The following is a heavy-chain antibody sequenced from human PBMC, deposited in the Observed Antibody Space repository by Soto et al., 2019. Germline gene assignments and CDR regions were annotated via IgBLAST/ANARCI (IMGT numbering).Heavy chain of an antibody. J-gene: IGHJ6*02. CDR1: GGSISSYY. V-gene: IGHV4-59*01. D-gene: IGHD2-2*01. Sequence: SETLSLTCTVSGGSISSYYWNWIRQPPGKGLEWIGYIFYSGSTNYSPSLKSRLTISIGTSKSQVSLRLGSVTAADSAIYYCAKDRRRGSASPYYYYYGMDVWGQGTTVTVSS. CDR2: IFYSGST. CDR3: AKDRRRGSASPYYYYYGMDV.